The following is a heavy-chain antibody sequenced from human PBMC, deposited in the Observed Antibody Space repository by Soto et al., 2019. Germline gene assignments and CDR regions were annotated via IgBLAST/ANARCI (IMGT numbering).Heavy chain of an antibody. CDR1: GGSFSGYY. CDR2: INHSGST. CDR3: AREQDSSGYPNFDY. Sequence: PSETLSLTCAVYGGSFSGYYWTWIRQPPGTGLEWIGEINHSGSTNYNPSLKSRVTISVDTSKNQFSLKLTSVTAADTAVYYCAREQDSSGYPNFDYWGQGTLVTVSS. J-gene: IGHJ4*02. D-gene: IGHD3-22*01. V-gene: IGHV4-34*01.